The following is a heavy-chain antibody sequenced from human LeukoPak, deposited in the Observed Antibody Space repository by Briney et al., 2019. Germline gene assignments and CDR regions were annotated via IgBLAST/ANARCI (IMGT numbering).Heavy chain of an antibody. CDR1: GFTFSSYS. CDR3: ARDRKGSPLGIFDY. CDR2: ISSSSSTI. V-gene: IGHV3-48*02. D-gene: IGHD3-10*01. Sequence: PGGSLRLSCAASGFTFSSYSMNWVRQAPGKGLEWVSYISSSSSTIYYADSVKGRSTISRDNAKNSLYLQMNSLRDEGTAVYYCARDRKGSPLGIFDYWGQGTLVTVSS. J-gene: IGHJ4*02.